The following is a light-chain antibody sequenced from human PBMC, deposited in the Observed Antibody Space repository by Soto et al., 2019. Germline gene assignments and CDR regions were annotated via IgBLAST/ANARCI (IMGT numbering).Light chain of an antibody. CDR3: QQYNNWHPLT. CDR2: DAS. V-gene: IGKV3D-15*01. J-gene: IGKJ4*01. Sequence: EIVMTPSPVTLSVSPGERATLSCRASQSVSTNLAWYQQKPGQAPRLLIYDASTRATGIPARFSGSGSGTEFTLTISSLQSKDFAVYYCQQYNNWHPLTFGGGTKVDI. CDR1: QSVSTN.